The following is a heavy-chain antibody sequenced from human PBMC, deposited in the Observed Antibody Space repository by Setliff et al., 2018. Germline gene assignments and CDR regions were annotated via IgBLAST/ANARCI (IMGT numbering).Heavy chain of an antibody. Sequence: SETLSLTCTVSGGSISSYYWGWIRQPPGKGLEWIGSIYYSGSTYYNPSLKSRVTISVDTSKNQFSLKLSTVTAADTAVYYCARLGYRGDLDYWGQGTLVTVSS. CDR2: IYYSGST. J-gene: IGHJ4*02. CDR1: GGSISSYY. V-gene: IGHV4-39*01. CDR3: ARLGYRGDLDY. D-gene: IGHD5-12*01.